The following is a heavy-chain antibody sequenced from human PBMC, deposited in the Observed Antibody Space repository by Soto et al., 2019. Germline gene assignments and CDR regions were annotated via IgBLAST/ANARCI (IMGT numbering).Heavy chain of an antibody. D-gene: IGHD2-15*01. Sequence: QVHLQESGPGLVAPSGTLSLTCTLSGGSVRAPDWWSWVRQSPDKGLEWIAEVHISGHSNYNPSLRRRVSVSIDSSKNQFYLNLNSVTAADTAIYYCARVPQGCSAHSCYFDPWGQGTQVTISS. CDR1: GGSVRAPDW. V-gene: IGHV4-4*02. CDR3: ARVPQGCSAHSCYFDP. J-gene: IGHJ5*01. CDR2: VHISGHS.